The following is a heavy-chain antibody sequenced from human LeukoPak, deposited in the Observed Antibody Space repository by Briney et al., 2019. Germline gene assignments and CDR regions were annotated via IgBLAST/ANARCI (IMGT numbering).Heavy chain of an antibody. CDR1: GGTLSSYA. Sequence: SVKVSCKASGGTLSSYAISWVRQAPGQGLEWMGGIIPIFGTANYAQKFQGRVTITADESTSTAYMELSSLRSEDTAVYYCARGVPGGPTVDEYDGMDVWGKGTTVTVSS. CDR2: IIPIFGTA. J-gene: IGHJ6*04. D-gene: IGHD4-17*01. V-gene: IGHV1-69*13. CDR3: ARGVPGGPTVDEYDGMDV.